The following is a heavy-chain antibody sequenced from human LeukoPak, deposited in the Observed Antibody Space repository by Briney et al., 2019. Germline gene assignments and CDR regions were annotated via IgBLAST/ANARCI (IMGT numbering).Heavy chain of an antibody. CDR3: ARDFVGVCSGGSCYLDAFDI. J-gene: IGHJ3*02. CDR1: ASTFTNYG. CDR2: ISAYNGNT. Sequence: ASVKVSCNPSASTFTNYGVSWVRQAPGQGLEWMGWISAYNGNTNYAQKLQGRVTMTTDTSTSTAYMELRSLRSDDTAVYYCARDFVGVCSGGSCYLDAFDIWGQGTMVTVSS. V-gene: IGHV1-18*01. D-gene: IGHD2-15*01.